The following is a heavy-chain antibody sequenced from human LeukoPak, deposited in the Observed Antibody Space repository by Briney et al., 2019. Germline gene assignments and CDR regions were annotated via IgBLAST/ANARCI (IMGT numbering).Heavy chain of an antibody. CDR1: GGSISSYY. V-gene: IGHV4-59*01. CDR3: ARAVVLYYDGSGYSTRFDY. Sequence: SETLSLTCTVTGGSISSYYWSWIRQPPGKGRGWIGYIYYNGSTNYTPSLKSRVTISLDTSKNQFSLKLRSVTAADTAMYYCARAVVLYYDGSGYSTRFDYWGQGTLVTVSS. J-gene: IGHJ4*02. D-gene: IGHD3-22*01. CDR2: IYYNGST.